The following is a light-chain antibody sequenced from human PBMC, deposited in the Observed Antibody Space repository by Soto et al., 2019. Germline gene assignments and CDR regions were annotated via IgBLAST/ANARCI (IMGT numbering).Light chain of an antibody. V-gene: IGKV1-39*01. Sequence: DIQMTQSPSSLSASVGDRVTTTCRASQSISSYLNWYQQKPGKAPKLLIYAASSWQSGVPSRFSGSGSGTDFTLTISSLQPEDFATYYCQQSYSTPLTFGGGTKVDIK. CDR3: QQSYSTPLT. CDR1: QSISSY. CDR2: AAS. J-gene: IGKJ4*01.